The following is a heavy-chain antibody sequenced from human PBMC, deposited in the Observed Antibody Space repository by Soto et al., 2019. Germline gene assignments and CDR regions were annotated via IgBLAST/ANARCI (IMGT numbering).Heavy chain of an antibody. CDR3: ARDDYGDYVEDY. Sequence: PGGSLRLSCAASGFTFSSYSMNWVRQAPGKGLEWVSSISSSSSYIYYADSVKGRFTISRDNAKNSLYLQMNSLRAEDTAVYYCARDDYGDYVEDYWGQGTLVTVSS. D-gene: IGHD4-17*01. CDR2: ISSSSSYI. J-gene: IGHJ4*02. V-gene: IGHV3-21*01. CDR1: GFTFSSYS.